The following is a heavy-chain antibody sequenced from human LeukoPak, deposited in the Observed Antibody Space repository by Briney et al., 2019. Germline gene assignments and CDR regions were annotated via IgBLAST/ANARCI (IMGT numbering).Heavy chain of an antibody. CDR3: AKGKYSYGHGNYFDY. CDR1: GFTFDDYA. Sequence: PGGSLRLSCAASGFTFDDYAMHWVRQAPGKGLEWVSLISWDGGSTYYADSVKGRFTISRDNSKTSLYLQMNSLRAEDTALHYCAKGKYSYGHGNYFDYWGQGTLVTVSS. D-gene: IGHD5-18*01. V-gene: IGHV3-43D*04. J-gene: IGHJ4*02. CDR2: ISWDGGST.